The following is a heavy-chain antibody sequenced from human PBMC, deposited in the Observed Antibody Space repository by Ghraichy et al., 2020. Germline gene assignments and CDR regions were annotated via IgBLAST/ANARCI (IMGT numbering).Heavy chain of an antibody. D-gene: IGHD4-23*01. CDR3: ARGSTVVRFYYYDGMEV. CDR1: GFTFSGYS. V-gene: IGHV3-48*02. Sequence: GGSLRLSCVGSGFTFSGYSMNWVRQSPGKGLEWVSYITSSSRTISYADSVKGRFTISRDNAQNSLYLQMNSLRDEDTAVYYCARGSTVVRFYYYDGMEVWGQGTTVTVSS. CDR2: ITSSSRTI. J-gene: IGHJ6*02.